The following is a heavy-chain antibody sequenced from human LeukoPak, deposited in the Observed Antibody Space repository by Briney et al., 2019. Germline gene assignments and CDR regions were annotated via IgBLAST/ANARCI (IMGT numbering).Heavy chain of an antibody. D-gene: IGHD4-17*01. Sequence: GGSLRLSCAASRFTVSSNYMSWVCQAPGKGLEWVSVIYSGGSTYYADSVKGRFTVSRDNSKNTLYLQMNSLRTEDTAVYYCARDPYNGYYGDDYYYYMDVWGKGTTVTISS. CDR3: ARDPYNGYYGDDYYYYMDV. V-gene: IGHV3-53*05. CDR2: IYSGGST. CDR1: RFTVSSNY. J-gene: IGHJ6*03.